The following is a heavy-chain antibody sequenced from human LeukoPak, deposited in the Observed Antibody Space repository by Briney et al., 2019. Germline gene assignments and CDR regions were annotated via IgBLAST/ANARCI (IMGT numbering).Heavy chain of an antibody. CDR3: AKSKDFWSGYRDAFDI. Sequence: PSETLSLTCTVSGGSISSYYWSWIRQPAGKGLEWIGRIYTSGSTNYNPSLKSRVTISVDTSKNQFSLKLSSVTAADTAVYYCAKSKDFWSGYRDAFDIWGQGTMVTVSS. D-gene: IGHD3-3*01. CDR1: GGSISSYY. J-gene: IGHJ3*02. CDR2: IYTSGST. V-gene: IGHV4-4*07.